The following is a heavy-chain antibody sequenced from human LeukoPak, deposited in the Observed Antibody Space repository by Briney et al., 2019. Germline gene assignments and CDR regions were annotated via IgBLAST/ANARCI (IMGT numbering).Heavy chain of an antibody. CDR2: ISSSSSYI. J-gene: IGHJ6*01. D-gene: IGHD2-15*01. Sequence: GGSLRLSCEASGFTFNTYTMNWVRQAPGKGLEWVSYISSSSSYIYYADSVKGRFTISRDNAENSLYLQMNSLRAEDTAVYYCARGSEGYCSGGGCYYGMDVWGQGTTVTVSS. V-gene: IGHV3-21*01. CDR3: ARGSEGYCSGGGCYYGMDV. CDR1: GFTFNTYT.